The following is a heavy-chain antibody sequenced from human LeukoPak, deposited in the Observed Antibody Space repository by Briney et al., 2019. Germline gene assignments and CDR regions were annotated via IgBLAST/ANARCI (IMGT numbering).Heavy chain of an antibody. D-gene: IGHD3-10*01. J-gene: IGHJ4*02. CDR3: AKDPYTMVRGVIPTGYDY. CDR2: ISGSGGST. CDR1: GFTFSSYA. Sequence: PGGSLRLSCAASGFTFSSYAMSWVRQAPGKGLEWVSAISGSGGSTYYADSVKGRFTISRDNSKNTLYLQMNSLRAEDTAVYYCAKDPYTMVRGVIPTGYDYWGQGTLVTVSS. V-gene: IGHV3-23*01.